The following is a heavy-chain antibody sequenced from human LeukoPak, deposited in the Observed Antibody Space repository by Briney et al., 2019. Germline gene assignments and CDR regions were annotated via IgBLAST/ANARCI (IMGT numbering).Heavy chain of an antibody. Sequence: SLRLSCAASGFTFDDYAMHWVRQAPGKGLEWVSGISWNSGSIGYADSVKGRFTISRDNAKNSLYLQMNSLRAEDTALYYCAKAPSSWYGESYFDYWGQGTLVTVSS. V-gene: IGHV3-9*01. CDR2: ISWNSGSI. CDR3: AKAPSSWYGESYFDY. J-gene: IGHJ4*02. D-gene: IGHD6-13*01. CDR1: GFTFDDYA.